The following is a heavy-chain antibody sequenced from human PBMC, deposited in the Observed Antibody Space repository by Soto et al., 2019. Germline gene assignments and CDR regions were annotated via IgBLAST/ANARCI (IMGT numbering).Heavy chain of an antibody. D-gene: IGHD1-26*01. Sequence: QVQLVQSEAEVKMPGSSVRVSCKASGGSFSKYGISWVRQAPGQGLEWMGGIIPMFGIGNYAEKFLGRVTITSDESARTSHVELSGLRSEDTAVVLCARAYRENYFYAIGVGGQGSTVTVSS. V-gene: IGHV1-69*01. CDR1: GGSFSKYG. CDR2: IIPMFGIG. J-gene: IGHJ6*02. CDR3: ARAYRENYFYAIGV.